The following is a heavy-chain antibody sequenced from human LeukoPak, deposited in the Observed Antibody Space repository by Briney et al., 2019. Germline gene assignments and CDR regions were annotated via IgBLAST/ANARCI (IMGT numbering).Heavy chain of an antibody. Sequence: PGRSLRLSCAASGFTFSSYAMHWVRQAPGKGLEWVAVISHDGSNKYYADSVKGRFTISRDNSKNTLYLQMNSLRAEDTAVYYCARGHVYAMEHWGQGTLVTVSS. CDR1: GFTFSSYA. J-gene: IGHJ1*01. D-gene: IGHD3-16*01. CDR3: ARGHVYAMEH. CDR2: ISHDGSNK. V-gene: IGHV3-30*04.